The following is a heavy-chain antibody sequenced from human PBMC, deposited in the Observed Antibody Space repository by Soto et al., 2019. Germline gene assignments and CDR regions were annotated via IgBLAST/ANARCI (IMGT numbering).Heavy chain of an antibody. D-gene: IGHD6-6*01. CDR2: IKQDGSEK. CDR1: GFTFSSYW. J-gene: IGHJ4*02. Sequence: GGSLRLSCAASGFTFSSYWMSWVRQAPGKGLEWVANIKQDGSEKYYVDSVKGRFTISRDNAKNSLYLQMNSLRAEDTAVYYCARAAAGIAARRELSSIRYWGQGTLVTVSS. V-gene: IGHV3-7*01. CDR3: ARAAAGIAARRELSSIRY.